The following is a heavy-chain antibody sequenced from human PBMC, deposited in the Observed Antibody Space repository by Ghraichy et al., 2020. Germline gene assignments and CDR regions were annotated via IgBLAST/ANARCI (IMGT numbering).Heavy chain of an antibody. V-gene: IGHV3-23*01. D-gene: IGHD3-10*01. CDR3: AKDEISGFGRRLDS. J-gene: IGHJ5*02. CDR2: ISDRGDEK. Sequence: GGSLRLSCAASGFTVTNAAMSWVRQAPGKGLEWVSDISDRGDEKYYADSVRGRFTISRANSRNTVYLEMNSLRVEDTAVYYCAKDEISGFGRRLDSWGEGTLVTVSS. CDR1: GFTVTNAA.